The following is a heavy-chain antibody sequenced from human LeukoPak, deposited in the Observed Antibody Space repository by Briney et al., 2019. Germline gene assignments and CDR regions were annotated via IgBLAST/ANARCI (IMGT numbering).Heavy chain of an antibody. CDR3: ASEGHRPQWELQPYYFDY. J-gene: IGHJ4*02. D-gene: IGHD1-26*01. CDR1: EFTFSSYA. CDR2: ISYDGSNK. V-gene: IGHV3-30*01. Sequence: GGSLRLSCAASEFTFSSYAMNWVRQAPGKGLEGVAVISYDGSNKYYADSVKGRFTISRDNSKNTLYLQVNSLRLEDTAVYYCASEGHRPQWELQPYYFDYWGQGTLVTVSS.